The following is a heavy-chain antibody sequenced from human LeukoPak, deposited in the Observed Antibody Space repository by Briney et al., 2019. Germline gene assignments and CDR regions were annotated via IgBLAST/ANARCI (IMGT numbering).Heavy chain of an antibody. J-gene: IGHJ6*02. CDR1: GFTFSSYG. V-gene: IGHV3-30*02. D-gene: IGHD4-17*01. CDR3: AKDIRASDYGDWWGYYYYYYGMDV. CDR2: IRYDGSNK. Sequence: PGGSLRLSCAASGFTFSSYGMHWVRQAPGKGLEWVAFIRYDGSNKYYADSVKGRFTISRDNSKNTLYLQMNSLRAEDTAVYYCAKDIRASDYGDWWGYYYYYYGMDVWGQGTTVTVSS.